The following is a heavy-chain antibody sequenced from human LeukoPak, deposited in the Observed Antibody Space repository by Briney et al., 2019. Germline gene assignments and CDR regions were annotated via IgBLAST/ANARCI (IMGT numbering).Heavy chain of an antibody. Sequence: SETLSLTCTVSGGSISSSSYYWGWIRQPPGKGLEWIGSIYYSGSTYYNPSLKSRVTISVDTSKNQFSLKLSSVTAADTAVYYCARGALQYYYDSSGYYVKFDYWGQGTLVTVSS. J-gene: IGHJ4*02. CDR2: IYYSGST. CDR1: GGSISSSSYY. CDR3: ARGALQYYYDSSGYYVKFDY. D-gene: IGHD3-22*01. V-gene: IGHV4-39*01.